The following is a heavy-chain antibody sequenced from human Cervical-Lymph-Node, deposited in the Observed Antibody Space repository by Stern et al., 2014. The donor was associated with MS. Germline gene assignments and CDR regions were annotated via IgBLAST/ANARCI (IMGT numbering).Heavy chain of an antibody. D-gene: IGHD3-10*01. V-gene: IGHV4-31*03. J-gene: IGHJ6*02. Sequence: QLQLQESGPGLVKPSQTLSLTCTVSSGSISSGGYDWAWIRQYPRRGLEWIGYIFSSGSTFYNPSLKSRVTISLDTSKNQFFLRLTSVTAADTAVYYCAREHYYGAGSQHSMDVWGQGTTVTVSS. CDR3: AREHYYGAGSQHSMDV. CDR1: SGSISSGGYD. CDR2: IFSSGST.